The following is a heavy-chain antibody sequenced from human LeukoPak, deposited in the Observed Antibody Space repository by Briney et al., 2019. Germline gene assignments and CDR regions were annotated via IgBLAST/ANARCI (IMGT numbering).Heavy chain of an antibody. D-gene: IGHD1-26*01. CDR3: ARDLPRGLVDY. Sequence: GSLRLSCAASGFTFSSYWMSWVRQAPGKGLEWVANIKRDGSEKYYVDSVKGRFTISRDNDKNSLYLQMNSLRAEDTAVYYCARDLPRGLVDYWGQGTLVTVSS. V-gene: IGHV3-7*03. CDR2: IKRDGSEK. CDR1: GFTFSSYW. J-gene: IGHJ4*02.